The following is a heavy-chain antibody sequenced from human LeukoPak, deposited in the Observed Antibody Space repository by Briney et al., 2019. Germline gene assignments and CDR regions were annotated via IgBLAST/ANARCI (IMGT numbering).Heavy chain of an antibody. CDR2: IKSDGSRT. CDR3: ARESSSSTEVDV. CDR1: GFTFSSYW. J-gene: IGHJ6*02. V-gene: IGHV3-74*01. Sequence: GGSLRLSCAASGFTFSSYWMHWVRQAQGKGLVWVSRIKSDGSRTSYADSVKGRFTISRDNAKNTLYLQMNSLRAEDTALYYCARESSSSTEVDVWGQGTTVTVSS. D-gene: IGHD6-6*01.